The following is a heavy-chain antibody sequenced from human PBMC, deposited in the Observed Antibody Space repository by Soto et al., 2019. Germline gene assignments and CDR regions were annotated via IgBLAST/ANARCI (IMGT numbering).Heavy chain of an antibody. D-gene: IGHD3-10*01. CDR2: ISGSGGST. V-gene: IGHV3-23*01. Sequence: EVQLLESGGGLVQPGGSLRFSCAASGFTFSSYAMSWVRQAPGKGLEWVSAISGSGGSTYYADSVKGRFTISRDNSKNTLYLQMNSLRAEDTAVYYCAKDWQYGSGFDYWGQGTLVTVSS. CDR3: AKDWQYGSGFDY. CDR1: GFTFSSYA. J-gene: IGHJ4*02.